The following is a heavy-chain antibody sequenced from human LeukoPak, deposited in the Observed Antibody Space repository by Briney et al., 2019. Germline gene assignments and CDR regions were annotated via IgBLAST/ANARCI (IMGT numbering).Heavy chain of an antibody. V-gene: IGHV4-39*07. CDR3: ARVRLSSSWYGPFFDY. CDR2: IYHSGST. D-gene: IGHD6-13*01. CDR1: GGSISSYY. Sequence: SETLSLTCTVSGGSISSYYWSWIRQPPGKGLEWIGSIYHSGSTYYNPSLKSRVTISVDTSKNQFSLKLSSVTAADTAVYYCARVRLSSSWYGPFFDYWGQGTLVTVSS. J-gene: IGHJ4*02.